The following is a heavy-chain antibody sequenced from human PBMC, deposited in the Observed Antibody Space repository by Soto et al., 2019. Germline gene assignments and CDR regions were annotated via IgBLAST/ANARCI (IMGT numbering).Heavy chain of an antibody. J-gene: IGHJ5*02. V-gene: IGHV3-13*01. D-gene: IGHD3-16*01. CDR3: ARGGIEGVTWNWFDT. CDR1: GFTFSSHD. CDR2: IESDGDA. Sequence: EVQLVESGGGLVQPGGSLRLSCTASGFTFSSHDMHWVSQVTGKGLEWVSGIESDGDAKYLASVKGRFSISRENAKNSLHLQMNSLRAEDTAVYYCARGGIEGVTWNWFDTWGQGTLVTVSS.